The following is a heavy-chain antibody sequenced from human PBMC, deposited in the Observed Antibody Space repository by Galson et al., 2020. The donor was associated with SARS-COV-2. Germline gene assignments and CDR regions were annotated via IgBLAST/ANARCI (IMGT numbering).Heavy chain of an antibody. CDR1: GFDFTTYS. CDR2: ISYDGSRE. Sequence: GGSLRLSCAASGFDFTTYSMHWVRQAPGKGLEWVAVISYDGSREYFADSVRGRFTVSRDNSKSMLYLQLNSLRVEDTAVYYCARDRSGSYYGPFDYWGQGTLVTVSS. D-gene: IGHD1-26*01. J-gene: IGHJ4*02. V-gene: IGHV3-30*04. CDR3: ARDRSGSYYGPFDY.